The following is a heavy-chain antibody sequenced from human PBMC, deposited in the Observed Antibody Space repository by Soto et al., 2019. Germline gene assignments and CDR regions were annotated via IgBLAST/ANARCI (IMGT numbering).Heavy chain of an antibody. D-gene: IGHD3-22*01. V-gene: IGHV3-53*01. CDR3: TREDYYGSKMHGMDV. CDR2: FYTDGSR. Sequence: GWSLRLSCAASGFSVSSNYMSWVRQAPGKGLEWVSVFYTDGSRYYADSVKGRCTMSRDTSKNTLNLQMNSLRAEDTAVYYCTREDYYGSKMHGMDVWGQGTTVTVSS. J-gene: IGHJ6*02. CDR1: GFSVSSNY.